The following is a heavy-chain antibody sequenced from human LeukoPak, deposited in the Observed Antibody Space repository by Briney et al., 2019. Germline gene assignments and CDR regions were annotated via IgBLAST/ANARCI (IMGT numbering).Heavy chain of an antibody. D-gene: IGHD3-9*01. CDR1: GGTFSSYA. CDR3: ASSKPDKGYYMDV. CDR2: IIPIFGTA. Sequence: SVKVSCKASGGTFSSYAMSWVRQAPGQGLEWMGGIIPIFGTANYAQKFQGRVTITADESTNIAYMELSSLRSEDTAVYYCASSKPDKGYYMDVWGKGTTVTVSS. V-gene: IGHV1-69*01. J-gene: IGHJ6*03.